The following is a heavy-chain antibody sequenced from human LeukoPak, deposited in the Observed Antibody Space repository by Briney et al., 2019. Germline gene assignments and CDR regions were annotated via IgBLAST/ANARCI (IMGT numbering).Heavy chain of an antibody. D-gene: IGHD5-12*01. Sequence: SETLSLTCTVSGYSISSGYYWGWIRQPPGKGLEWIGSIYHSGSTYYNPSLKSRVTISVGTSKNQFSLKLSSVTAADTAVYYCARESIVATMFDYWGQGTLVTVSS. CDR2: IYHSGST. CDR1: GYSISSGYY. CDR3: ARESIVATMFDY. J-gene: IGHJ4*02. V-gene: IGHV4-38-2*02.